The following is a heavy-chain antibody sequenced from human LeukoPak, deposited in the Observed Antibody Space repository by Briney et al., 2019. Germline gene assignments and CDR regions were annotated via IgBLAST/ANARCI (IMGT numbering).Heavy chain of an antibody. V-gene: IGHV1-2*02. CDR1: GYTFTGYY. CDR2: INPNSGGT. Sequence: GGSLRLSCAASGYTFTGYYMHWVRKAPGQGLEWLGWINPNSGGTNYAQKFQGRVTMTRDTSISTAYMELSRLRSDDTAVYYCATSRGYCSSTSCRDDYYFDYWGQGTLVTVSS. D-gene: IGHD2-2*01. J-gene: IGHJ4*02. CDR3: ATSRGYCSSTSCRDDYYFDY.